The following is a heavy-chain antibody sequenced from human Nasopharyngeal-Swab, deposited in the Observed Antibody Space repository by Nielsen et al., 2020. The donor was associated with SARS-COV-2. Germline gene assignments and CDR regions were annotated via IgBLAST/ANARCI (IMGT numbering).Heavy chain of an antibody. V-gene: IGHV3-11*06. CDR1: GFTFSDYY. D-gene: IGHD3-9*01. Sequence: GGSLRLSCAASGFTFSDYYMSWIRQAPGKGLEWVSYISSSSSYINYADSVKGRFTISRDNAKNSLYLQMNSLRAEDTAVYYCASSPGDILTGYYLWGQGTLVTVSS. CDR3: ASSPGDILTGYYL. J-gene: IGHJ4*02. CDR2: ISSSSSYI.